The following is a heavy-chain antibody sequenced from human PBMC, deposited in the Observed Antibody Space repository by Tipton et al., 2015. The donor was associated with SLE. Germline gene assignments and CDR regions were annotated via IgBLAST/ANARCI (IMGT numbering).Heavy chain of an antibody. CDR3: ARHMGSIRVAFDI. J-gene: IGHJ3*02. CDR2: FYSRGTR. CDR1: GGSITSHS. D-gene: IGHD1-26*01. V-gene: IGHV4-4*07. Sequence: TLSLTCTVSGGSITSHSWSWIRQPAGKGLEWMGRFYSRGTRNYNPSLKSRVTMSVDTSKNQLSLRLTSMTAADTAVYYCARHMGSIRVAFDIWGQGTTVTVSS.